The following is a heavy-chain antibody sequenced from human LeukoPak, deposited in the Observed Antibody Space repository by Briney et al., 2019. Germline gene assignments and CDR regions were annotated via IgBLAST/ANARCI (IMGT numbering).Heavy chain of an antibody. CDR2: INHSGST. D-gene: IGHD2-2*01. CDR3: ARGYCSSTSCYGGYYYYMDV. V-gene: IGHV4-34*01. J-gene: IGHJ6*03. Sequence: SETLSLTCAVYGGSFSGYYRSWIRQPPGKGLEWIGEINHSGSTNYNPSLKSRVTISVDTSKNQFSLKLSSVTAADTAVYYCARGYCSSTSCYGGYYYYMDVWGKGTTVTISS. CDR1: GGSFSGYY.